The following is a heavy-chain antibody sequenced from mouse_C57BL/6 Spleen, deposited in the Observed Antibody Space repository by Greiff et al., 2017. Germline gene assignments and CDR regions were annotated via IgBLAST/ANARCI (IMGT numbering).Heavy chain of an antibody. V-gene: IGHV1-69*01. CDR2: IDPSDSYT. Sequence: QLQQPGAELVMPGASVKLSCKASGYTFTSYWMHWVKQRPGQGLEWIGEIDPSDSYTNYNQKFKGKSTLTVDKSSSTAYMQLSSLTSEDSAVYYCAVTGHYWGQGTTLTVSS. CDR3: AVTGHY. D-gene: IGHD4-1*01. CDR1: GYTFTSYW. J-gene: IGHJ2*01.